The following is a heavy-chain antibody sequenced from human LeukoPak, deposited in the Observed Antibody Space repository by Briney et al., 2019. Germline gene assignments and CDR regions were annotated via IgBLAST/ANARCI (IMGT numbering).Heavy chain of an antibody. Sequence: PGGSLRLSCAASGFTFDDYARHWFRQAPGKGLEGFSGISGNSGSIGYADSVKGRFTISRDNAKNSLYLQMNSLRAEDTALYYFARWGDYYDILTGYQNNWFDPWGQGTLVTVSS. CDR1: GFTFDDYA. CDR3: ARWGDYYDILTGYQNNWFDP. V-gene: IGHV3-9*01. J-gene: IGHJ5*02. D-gene: IGHD3-9*01. CDR2: ISGNSGSI.